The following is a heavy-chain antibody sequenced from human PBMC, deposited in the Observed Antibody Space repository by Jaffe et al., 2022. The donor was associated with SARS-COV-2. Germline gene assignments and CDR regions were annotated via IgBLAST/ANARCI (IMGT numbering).Heavy chain of an antibody. J-gene: IGHJ4*02. CDR1: GFTFSSYA. CDR3: ARDGYYYDSSGEVDY. D-gene: IGHD3-22*01. V-gene: IGHV3-30*04. Sequence: QVQLVESGGGVVQPGRSLRLSCAASGFTFSSYAMHWVRQAPGKGLEWVAVISYDGSNKYYADSVKGRFTISRDNSKNTLYLQMNSLRAEDTAVYYCARDGYYYDSSGEVDYWGQGTLVTVSS. CDR2: ISYDGSNK.